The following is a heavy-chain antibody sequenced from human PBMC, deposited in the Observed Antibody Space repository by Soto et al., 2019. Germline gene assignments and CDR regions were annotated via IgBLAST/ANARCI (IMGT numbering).Heavy chain of an antibody. Sequence: LRLSCAASGFTFSSYAMTWVRQAPGKGLEWVSGISGGGGVSTYYADSVKSRFTISRDNSMNTLYLQMNRLRAEDTAVYYCAKDAISMVRGVNNWFDPWGQGTLVTVSS. V-gene: IGHV3-23*01. J-gene: IGHJ5*02. CDR3: AKDAISMVRGVNNWFDP. D-gene: IGHD3-10*01. CDR1: GFTFSSYA. CDR2: ISGGGGVST.